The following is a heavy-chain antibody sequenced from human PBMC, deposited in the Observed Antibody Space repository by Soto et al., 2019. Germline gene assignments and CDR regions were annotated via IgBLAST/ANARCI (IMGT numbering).Heavy chain of an antibody. CDR1: GGSISSGGYY. CDR3: ARSGYYYDSSGFLDY. CDR2: IYYSGST. D-gene: IGHD3-22*01. J-gene: IGHJ4*02. V-gene: IGHV4-31*03. Sequence: SETLSLTCTVSGGSISSGGYYWSWIRQHPGKGLEWIGYIYYSGSTYYNPSLKSRVTISVDTSKNQFSLKLSSVTAADTAVYYCARSGYYYDSSGFLDYWGQGTLVTVSS.